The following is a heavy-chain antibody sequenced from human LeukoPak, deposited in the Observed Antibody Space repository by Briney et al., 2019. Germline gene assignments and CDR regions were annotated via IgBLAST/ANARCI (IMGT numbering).Heavy chain of an antibody. V-gene: IGHV4-59*01. D-gene: IGHD3-9*01. CDR3: ARGGYDILTGPRSFDY. CDR2: IYYSGRT. Sequence: KPSETLSLTCTVSGGSISSYYWSWIRQPPGKGLEWIGYIYYSGRTNYNPALKSRVTISVETSKYQFSLKLSSVTAGETAVYYCARGGYDILTGPRSFDYWGQGTLVTVSS. CDR1: GGSISSYY. J-gene: IGHJ4*02.